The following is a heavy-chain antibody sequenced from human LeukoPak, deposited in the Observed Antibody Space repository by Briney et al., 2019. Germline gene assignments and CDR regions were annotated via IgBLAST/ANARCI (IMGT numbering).Heavy chain of an antibody. CDR3: ARGATYIPLNSFDP. J-gene: IGHJ5*02. Sequence: PSETLSLTCTVSGGSISSSSYYWGWIRQPPGKGLEWIGEINHSGSTNYNPSLKSRVTISVDTSKNQFSLKLSSVTAADTAVYYCARGATYIPLNSFDPWGQRTLVTVSS. V-gene: IGHV4-39*07. D-gene: IGHD2-2*02. CDR1: GGSISSSSYY. CDR2: INHSGST.